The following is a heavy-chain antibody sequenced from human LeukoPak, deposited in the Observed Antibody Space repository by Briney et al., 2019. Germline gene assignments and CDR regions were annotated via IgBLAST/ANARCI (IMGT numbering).Heavy chain of an antibody. CDR2: IYYSGST. Sequence: SETLSLTCTVSGGSISSYYWSWIRQPPGKGLEWIGYIYYSGSTNYNPSLKSRVTISVDTSKNQFSLKLSSVTAADTAVYYCARGGDYETYYYDSSGLNRAFDIWGQGTMVTVSS. J-gene: IGHJ3*02. V-gene: IGHV4-59*01. D-gene: IGHD3-22*01. CDR1: GGSISSYY. CDR3: ARGGDYETYYYDSSGLNRAFDI.